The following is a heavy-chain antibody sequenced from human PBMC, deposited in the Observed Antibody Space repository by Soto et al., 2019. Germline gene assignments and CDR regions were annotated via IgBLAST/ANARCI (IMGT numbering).Heavy chain of an antibody. D-gene: IGHD5-12*01. J-gene: IGHJ6*02. CDR1: GGSFSGYY. CDR2: INHSGST. Sequence: TSESLSLTCAVYGGSFSGYYWSWIRQPPGKGLEWIGEINHSGSTNYNPSLKSRVTISVDTSKNQFSLKLSSVTAADTAVYYCARSQWARYYYYYYGMDVCGQGTTVAVSS. V-gene: IGHV4-34*01. CDR3: ARSQWARYYYYYYGMDV.